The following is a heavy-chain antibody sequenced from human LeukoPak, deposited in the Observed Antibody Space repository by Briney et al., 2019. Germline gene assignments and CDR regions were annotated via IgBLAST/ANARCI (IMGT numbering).Heavy chain of an antibody. CDR3: ARDETGYSSGWYLNAEYFQH. Sequence: ASVKVSCKASGGTFSSYAISWVRQAPGQGLEWMGRIIPILGIANYAQKFQGRVTITADKSTSTAYMELSSLRSEDTAVYYCARDETGYSSGWYLNAEYFQHWGQGTLVTVSP. CDR2: IIPILGIA. J-gene: IGHJ1*01. CDR1: GGTFSSYA. D-gene: IGHD6-19*01. V-gene: IGHV1-69*04.